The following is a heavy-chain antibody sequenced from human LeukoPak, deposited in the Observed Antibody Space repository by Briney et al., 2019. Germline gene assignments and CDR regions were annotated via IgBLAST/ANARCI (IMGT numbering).Heavy chain of an antibody. CDR3: AKAFDDYFFDY. CDR2: IGGSGSST. Sequence: GGSLRLSCAASGFTFNTYAMSWVRQAPGKGLEWVSGIGGSGSSTYYAESVKGRFTISRDNSKNTLYLQMNSLRAEDTATYYCAKAFDDYFFDYWGQGTLVAVSS. J-gene: IGHJ4*02. V-gene: IGHV3-23*01. CDR1: GFTFNTYA. D-gene: IGHD2-21*02.